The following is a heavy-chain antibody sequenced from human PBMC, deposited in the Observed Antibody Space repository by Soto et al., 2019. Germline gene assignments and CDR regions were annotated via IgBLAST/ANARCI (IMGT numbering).Heavy chain of an antibody. Sequence: QVQLVQSGAEVKKPGSSVKVSCKASGGTFSSYTISWVRQAPGQGLEWMGRIIPILGIANYAQQFQGRVTITADKSTSTAYMELSSLRSEDTAVYYCAREGREYYFDYWGQGTLVTVSS. CDR3: AREGREYYFDY. D-gene: IGHD3-10*01. CDR1: GGTFSSYT. V-gene: IGHV1-69*08. CDR2: IIPILGIA. J-gene: IGHJ4*02.